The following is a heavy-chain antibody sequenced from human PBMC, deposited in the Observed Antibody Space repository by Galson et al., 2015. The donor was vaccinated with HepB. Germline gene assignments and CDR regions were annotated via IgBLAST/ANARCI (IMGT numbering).Heavy chain of an antibody. J-gene: IGHJ6*01. Sequence: SLRLSCAASGFTFSSYAMHWVRQAPGKGLEWVAVISYDGSNKYYADSVKGRFTISRDNSKNTVYVQMNSLHQGPIGLPPGTPLQEHLWG. CDR1: GFTFSSYA. CDR2: ISYDGSNK. CDR3: TPLQEHL. V-gene: IGHV3-30*03.